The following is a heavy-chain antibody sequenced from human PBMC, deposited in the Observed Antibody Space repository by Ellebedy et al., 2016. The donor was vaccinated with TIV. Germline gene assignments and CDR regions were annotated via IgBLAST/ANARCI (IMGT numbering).Heavy chain of an antibody. Sequence: GESLKISXAASGFTFSSYWMSWVRQAPGKGLEWVANIKQDGSEKYYVDSVKCRFTISRDNAKNSLYLQMNSLRAEDTAVYYCARDSPPQRPIAALLLRSITYYMDVWGKGTTVTVSS. J-gene: IGHJ6*03. CDR1: GFTFSSYW. CDR2: IKQDGSEK. CDR3: ARDSPPQRPIAALLLRSITYYMDV. D-gene: IGHD3-3*01. V-gene: IGHV3-7*01.